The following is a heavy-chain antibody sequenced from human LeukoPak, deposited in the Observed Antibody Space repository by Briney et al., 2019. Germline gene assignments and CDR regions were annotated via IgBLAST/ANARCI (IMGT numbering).Heavy chain of an antibody. Sequence: GGSLRLSCAASGFTFNNYVMSWVRQAPGKGLEWVSTMGGGGTTYYADYVKGRFTISRDASKNTLYLQMNSLRAEDTAVYYCAKDMDQGGSTGFDYWGQGTLVTVPS. V-gene: IGHV3-23*01. CDR2: MGGGGTT. CDR1: GFTFNNYV. CDR3: AKDMDQGGSTGFDY. D-gene: IGHD1-26*01. J-gene: IGHJ4*02.